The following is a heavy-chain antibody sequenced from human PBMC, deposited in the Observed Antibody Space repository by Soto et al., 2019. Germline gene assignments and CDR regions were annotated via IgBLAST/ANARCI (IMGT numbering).Heavy chain of an antibody. CDR3: AKCSGTTCLHNGIDV. CDR1: GFTFNSYA. J-gene: IGHJ6*02. V-gene: IGHV3-23*01. Sequence: PGGSLRLSCVASGFTFNSYAMSWVRQAPGKGLDWVSSTNAGADTTAYVDSVQGRFTISRDYSQNTLYLQMSSLRAGDTAVYYCAKCSGTTCLHNGIDVWGQGTTVTVSS. CDR2: TNAGADTT. D-gene: IGHD2-2*01.